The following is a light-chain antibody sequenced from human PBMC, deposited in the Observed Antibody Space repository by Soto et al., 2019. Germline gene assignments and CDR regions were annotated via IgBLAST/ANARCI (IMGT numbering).Light chain of an antibody. CDR1: SSDVGRYNY. Sequence: QSALTQPASVSGSPGQSITLSCTGTSSDVGRYNYVSWYQQHPGKAPKLLIYEVSNRPSGVSNRFSGSKSGNTASLTISGLQAEDEADYYCSSYTSSSTGVFGTGTTVIVL. J-gene: IGLJ1*01. V-gene: IGLV2-14*01. CDR2: EVS. CDR3: SSYTSSSTGV.